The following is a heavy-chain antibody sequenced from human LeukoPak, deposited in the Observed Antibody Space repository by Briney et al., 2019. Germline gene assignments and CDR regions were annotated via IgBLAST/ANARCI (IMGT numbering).Heavy chain of an antibody. CDR2: ISSSSSYI. V-gene: IGHV3-21*01. D-gene: IGHD2-15*01. CDR3: ARAHVVVVASRTSLLAY. J-gene: IGHJ4*02. Sequence: GGSLRLSCAASGFTFSSYIMNWVRQAPGKGLEWVSSISSSSSYIYYADSVKGRFTISRDNAKNSLYLQMNSLRAEDTAVYYCARAHVVVVASRTSLLAYWGQGTLVTASS. CDR1: GFTFSSYI.